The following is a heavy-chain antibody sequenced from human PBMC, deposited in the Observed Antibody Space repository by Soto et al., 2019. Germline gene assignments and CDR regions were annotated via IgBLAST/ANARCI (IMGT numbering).Heavy chain of an antibody. CDR1: GASIRSGGYY. J-gene: IGHJ4*02. Sequence: RSLTCSVSGASIRSGGYYWSWLRQSPGKGLEWIGHIYYTGSTFYSPSLKSRLTISLDTSKNQFSLDLRSVTAADTAMYYCARIEMASIKWGRGTLATVSS. CDR3: ARIEMASIK. CDR2: IYYTGST. V-gene: IGHV4-31*03.